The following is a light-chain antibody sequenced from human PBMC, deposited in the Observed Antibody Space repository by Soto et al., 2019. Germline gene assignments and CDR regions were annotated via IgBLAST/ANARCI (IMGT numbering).Light chain of an antibody. CDR1: SSDVGGYNY. Sequence: QSALTQPASVSGSPGQSITISCTGTSSDVGGYNYVSWHLQHPGKAPKLLIYDVSDRPLGVSNRFSGSKSGNTASLTISGLQADDEADYYCSSYTSTTTRVVFGGGTKLTVL. V-gene: IGLV2-14*03. J-gene: IGLJ2*01. CDR2: DVS. CDR3: SSYTSTTTRVV.